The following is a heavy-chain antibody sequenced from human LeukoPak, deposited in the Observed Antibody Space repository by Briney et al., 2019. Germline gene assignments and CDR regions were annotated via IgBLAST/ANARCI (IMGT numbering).Heavy chain of an antibody. Sequence: TSETLSLTCAVYGGSFSGYHWSWIRQSPGKGLEWIGEISHTGIASYNPSLKSRVAILVDASKNQFSLRMDSVTAADRAVYDSTGHAIFFFDYWGRGTLVTVSS. D-gene: IGHD3-3*01. CDR3: TGHAIFFFDY. J-gene: IGHJ4*02. CDR2: ISHTGIA. V-gene: IGHV4-34*01. CDR1: GGSFSGYH.